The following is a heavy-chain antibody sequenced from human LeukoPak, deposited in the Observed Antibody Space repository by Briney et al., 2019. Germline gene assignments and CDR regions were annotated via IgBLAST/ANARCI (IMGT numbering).Heavy chain of an antibody. J-gene: IGHJ4*02. Sequence: SQTLSLTCAISGDSVSSNSAAWSWIRQSPSRGLEWLGRTYYRSKWYNDYAVSVKGRITINPDTSKNQFSLQLNSVTPEDTAVYYCARGIAMVRGVVYFDYWGQGTLVTVSS. CDR1: GDSVSSNSAA. D-gene: IGHD3-10*01. CDR2: TYYRSKWYN. V-gene: IGHV6-1*01. CDR3: ARGIAMVRGVVYFDY.